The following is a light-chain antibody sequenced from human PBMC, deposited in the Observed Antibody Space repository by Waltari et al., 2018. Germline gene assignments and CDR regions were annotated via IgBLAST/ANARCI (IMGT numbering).Light chain of an antibody. Sequence: HSALTQPASVSGSPGQTVTISCTGTSSDSGRYNYVAWYQHHPDKVPKLIIYEVNNRPSGISDRFSASKSGDTASLTISGLRAEDEADYYCSSFVGANNLAWVFGGGTKVTV. V-gene: IGLV2-14*01. J-gene: IGLJ3*02. CDR3: SSFVGANNLAWV. CDR2: EVN. CDR1: SSDSGRYNY.